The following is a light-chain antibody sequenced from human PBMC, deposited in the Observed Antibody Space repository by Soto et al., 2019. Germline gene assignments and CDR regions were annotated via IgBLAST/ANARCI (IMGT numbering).Light chain of an antibody. CDR2: DVT. V-gene: IGLV2-11*01. Sequence: QSALAQPRSVSGSPGQSVTISCTGTSSDVXXYNYVSWYQQHPGKAPKLMIYDVTKRPSGVPHRFSXSKSXXTASLTISGLQAEDEADYYCCSYAGSYTFDVFGTGTKVTVL. CDR1: SSDVXXYNY. J-gene: IGLJ1*01. CDR3: CSYAGSYTFDV.